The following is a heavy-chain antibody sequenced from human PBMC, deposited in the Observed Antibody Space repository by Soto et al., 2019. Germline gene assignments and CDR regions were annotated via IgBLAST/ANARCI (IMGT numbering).Heavy chain of an antibody. J-gene: IGHJ4*02. CDR2: ISAYNGNT. Sequence: ASVKVSCKASGYTFTSYGISWVRQAPGQGLEWMGWISAYNGNTNYAQKLQGRVTMTTDTSTSTAYMELRSLRSDDTAVYYCAREPYYDILTGYYRVFDYWGQGTLVTVSS. CDR3: AREPYYDILTGYYRVFDY. V-gene: IGHV1-18*01. CDR1: GYTFTSYG. D-gene: IGHD3-9*01.